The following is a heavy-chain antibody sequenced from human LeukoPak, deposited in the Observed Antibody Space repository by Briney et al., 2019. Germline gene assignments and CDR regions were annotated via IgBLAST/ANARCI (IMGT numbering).Heavy chain of an antibody. CDR3: AKRGTMVRGVIFKGTYNWFDP. CDR1: GGSISSSSYY. J-gene: IGHJ5*02. Sequence: SSETLSLTCTVSGGSISSSSYYWAWICQPPGKGLEWIGEINYSGSNNYNPSLKSRVTISVDTSKNQFSLKLSSVTAADTAVYYCAKRGTMVRGVIFKGTYNWFDPWGQGTLVTVSS. D-gene: IGHD3-10*01. V-gene: IGHV4-39*07. CDR2: INYSGSN.